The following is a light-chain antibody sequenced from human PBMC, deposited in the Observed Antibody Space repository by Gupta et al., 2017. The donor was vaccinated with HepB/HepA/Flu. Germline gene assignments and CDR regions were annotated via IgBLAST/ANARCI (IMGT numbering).Light chain of an antibody. CDR3: DEWDETLSGSNWV. V-gene: IGLV1-47*01. CDR2: RNN. J-gene: IGLJ3*02. Sequence: QSVLTQPPSASGPPGQRVTISCSGSSSNLGSSYVYWYQQLPGTAPKLLIFRNNQRPSGGTDRFSGSTSGTAASMAISRLRAEEEAESYCDEWDETLSGSNWVFGGGTKLTVL. CDR1: SSNLGSSY.